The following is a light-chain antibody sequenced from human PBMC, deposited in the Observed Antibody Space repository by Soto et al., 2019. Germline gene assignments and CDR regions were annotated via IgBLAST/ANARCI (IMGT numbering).Light chain of an antibody. V-gene: IGLV2-11*01. CDR1: SSDVGGYNY. CDR2: DVS. J-gene: IGLJ2*01. CDR3: CSYAGSYVV. Sequence: QSALTQPRSVSGSPGQSVTISCTGTSSDVGGYNYVSWCQQHPGKAPKLMIYDVSKRPSGVPDRFSGSKSGNTASLTISGLQAEDEADYYCCSYAGSYVVFGGGTKLTVL.